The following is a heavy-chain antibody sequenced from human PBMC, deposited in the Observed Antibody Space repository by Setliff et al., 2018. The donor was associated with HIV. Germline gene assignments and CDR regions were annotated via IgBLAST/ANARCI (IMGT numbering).Heavy chain of an antibody. J-gene: IGHJ4*02. CDR1: GFIFSTYG. D-gene: IGHD6-13*01. CDR3: AREGDSSSWYGIYYYY. Sequence: GGSLRLSCEASGFIFSTYGMHWVRQAPGKGLEWVAFIRSDETNKYYSDSVKGRFTISRDTSKNTLFLQINSLRAEDTAVYYCAREGDSSSWYGIYYYYWGQGTLVTVSS. V-gene: IGHV3-30*02. CDR2: IRSDETNK.